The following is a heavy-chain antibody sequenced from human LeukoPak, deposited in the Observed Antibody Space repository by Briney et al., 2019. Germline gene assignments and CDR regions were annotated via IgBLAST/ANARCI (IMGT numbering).Heavy chain of an antibody. V-gene: IGHV3-48*03. CDR1: GFTFSSYD. Sequence: GGSLRLSCAASGFTFSSYDMNWVRQAPGKGLEGVSYITGSGSIIYYADSVKGRFTVSRDNAKNSLYLQMNSLRAEDTAIYYCARISSNSRRDYWGQGTLVTVSS. D-gene: IGHD6-13*01. J-gene: IGHJ4*02. CDR3: ARISSNSRRDY. CDR2: ITGSGSII.